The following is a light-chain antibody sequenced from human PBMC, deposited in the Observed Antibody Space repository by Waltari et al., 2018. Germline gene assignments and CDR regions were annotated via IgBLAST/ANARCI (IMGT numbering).Light chain of an antibody. J-gene: IGLJ3*02. CDR2: STN. CDR3: VLYMGSGIHWV. Sequence: QTVVTQEPSFSVSPGGTVTLTCGLSSGSVSTSYYPSWYQQTPGQAPLTLIYSTNTRSSGVPDRFSGSILGNKAALTITGAQADDESDYYCVLYMGSGIHWVFGGGTKLTVL. V-gene: IGLV8-61*01. CDR1: SGSVSTSYY.